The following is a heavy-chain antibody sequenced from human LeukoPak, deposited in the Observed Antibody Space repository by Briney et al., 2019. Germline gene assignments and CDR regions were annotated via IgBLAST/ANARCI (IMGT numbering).Heavy chain of an antibody. D-gene: IGHD5-18*01. CDR2: IGGSGGST. CDR1: GFTFSSYA. J-gene: IGHJ4*02. V-gene: IGHV3-23*01. CDR3: AKGLITAMVTLDY. Sequence: GGSLRLSCAAPGFTFSSYAMSWVRQAPGKGLEWVSAIGGSGGSTYYADSVKGRFTISRDNSKNTVYLQMNSLRAEDTAVYYCAKGLITAMVTLDYWGQGTLVTVSS.